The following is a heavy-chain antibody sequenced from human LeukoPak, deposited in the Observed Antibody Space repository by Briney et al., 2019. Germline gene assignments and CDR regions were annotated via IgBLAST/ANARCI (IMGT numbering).Heavy chain of an antibody. D-gene: IGHD3-10*01. CDR3: ARDRSSLGLWFGELRN. V-gene: IGHV3-74*01. CDR1: GFTFSSYW. CDR2: IYSDGSST. Sequence: GGSLRLSRAASGFTFSSYWMHWVRQAPGKGLAWVSRIYSDGSSTNYADSVKGRFTISRDNAKNTLYLQMNSLRAEDTAVYYCARDRSSLGLWFGELRNWGQGTLVTVSS. J-gene: IGHJ4*02.